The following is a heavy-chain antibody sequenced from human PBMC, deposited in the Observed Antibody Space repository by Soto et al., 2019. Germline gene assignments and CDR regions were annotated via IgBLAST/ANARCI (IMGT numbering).Heavy chain of an antibody. CDR3: ARVPPRDGYNFAY. D-gene: IGHD5-12*01. V-gene: IGHV3-11*01. CDR1: GFTFSNYY. Sequence: QVQLVESGGGLVKPGGSLRLSCAASGFTFSNYYMSWIRQAPGKGLEWVSYISSSTNIIHYADSVKGRFTISRDNATNSLYLQMNSLRVEDTAVYYCARVPPRDGYNFAYWGQGTLVTVSS. J-gene: IGHJ4*02. CDR2: ISSSTNII.